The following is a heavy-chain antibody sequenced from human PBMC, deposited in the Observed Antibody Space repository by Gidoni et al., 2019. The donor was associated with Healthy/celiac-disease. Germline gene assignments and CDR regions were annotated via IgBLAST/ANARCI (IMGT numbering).Heavy chain of an antibody. J-gene: IGHJ3*02. Sequence: QVQLQQWGAGLLKPSETLSLTCAVYGGSFSGYYWSWIRQPPGKGLEWIGEINHSGSTNYNPSLKSRVTISVDTSKNQFSLKLSSVTAADTAVYYCARTGYYDFWSGYYTDAFDIWGQGTMVTVSS. CDR3: ARTGYYDFWSGYYTDAFDI. CDR1: GGSFSGYY. V-gene: IGHV4-34*01. D-gene: IGHD3-3*01. CDR2: INHSGST.